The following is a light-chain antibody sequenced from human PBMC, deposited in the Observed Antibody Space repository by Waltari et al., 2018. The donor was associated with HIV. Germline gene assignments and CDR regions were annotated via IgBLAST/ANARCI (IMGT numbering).Light chain of an antibody. CDR1: SGPVSTTYY. CDR2: DTN. V-gene: IGLV8-61*01. CDR3: VLYMGSGIWV. J-gene: IGLJ3*02. Sequence: QTVVTQETSLSVSPGGTVTLTCGLSSGPVSTTYYPSWYQQTPGRAPRTLNNDTNTRSSGAPDRFSGSILGNKAALTITGAQADDECDYYCVLYMGSGIWVFGGGTKLTVL.